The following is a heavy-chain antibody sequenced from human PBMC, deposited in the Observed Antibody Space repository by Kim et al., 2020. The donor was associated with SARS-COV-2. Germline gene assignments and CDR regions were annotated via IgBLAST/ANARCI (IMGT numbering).Heavy chain of an antibody. CDR3: ARDSAAHYGMDV. Sequence: GGSLRLSCAASGFTFSTYAMNWVRQAPGKGLEWISHISSNSRAIYYADSVKGRFTISRDNAKNSLYLHMDSLRAADTAIYYCARDSAAHYGMDVWGQGTTVTVSS. V-gene: IGHV3-48*04. CDR1: GFTFSTYA. CDR2: ISSNSRAI. J-gene: IGHJ6*02.